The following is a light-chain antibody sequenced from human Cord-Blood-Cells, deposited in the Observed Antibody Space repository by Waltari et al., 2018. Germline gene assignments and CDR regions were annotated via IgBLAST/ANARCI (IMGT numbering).Light chain of an antibody. J-gene: IGKJ4*01. Sequence: EIVLTQSPATLSLSRGERATLSCRASQSVSSYLAWYQQKPGQAPRLLIYDASTRATGIPARFSGSVSGTDFTLTISSLEPEDFAVYYCQQRSNWPLTFGGGTKVEIK. CDR1: QSVSSY. CDR3: QQRSNWPLT. CDR2: DAS. V-gene: IGKV3-11*01.